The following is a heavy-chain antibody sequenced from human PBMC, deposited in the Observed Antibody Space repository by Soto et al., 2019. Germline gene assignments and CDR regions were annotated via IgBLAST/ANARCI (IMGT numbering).Heavy chain of an antibody. CDR2: IYHSGST. J-gene: IGHJ4*02. V-gene: IGHV4-38-2*01. D-gene: IGHD2-15*01. CDR3: ATIVVVAATPPYYFDY. Sequence: SETLSLTCAVSGYSISSGYYWGCIRQPPGKGLEWIGSIYHSGSTYYNPSLKSRVTISVDTSKNQFSLKLSSVTAADTAVYYCATIVVVAATPPYYFDYWGQGTLVTVYS. CDR1: GYSISSGYY.